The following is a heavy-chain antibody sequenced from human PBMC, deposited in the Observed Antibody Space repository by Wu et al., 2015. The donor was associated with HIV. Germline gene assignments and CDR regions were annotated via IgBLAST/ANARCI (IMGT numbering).Heavy chain of an antibody. J-gene: IGHJ6*03. Sequence: QVQLLQSGAEVKKPGSSVKVSCKASGYSFTGYYIHWVRQAPGQGLEWMGGINPLFGTTRHAQKFQDRITITTDEAKTIVYLELDSLRSDDTAVYYCARDMILAARPNYYYYMDVWGKGTTVTVSS. CDR1: GYSFTGYY. CDR3: ARDMILAARPNYYYYMDV. D-gene: IGHD6-6*01. V-gene: IGHV1-69*05. CDR2: INPLFGTT.